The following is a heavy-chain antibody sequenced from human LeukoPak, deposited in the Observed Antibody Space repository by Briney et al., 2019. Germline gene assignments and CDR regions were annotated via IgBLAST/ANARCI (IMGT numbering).Heavy chain of an antibody. V-gene: IGHV4-59*01. CDR1: GGSISSYY. D-gene: IGHD6-13*01. CDR3: ARGEQQLGRYYYYGMDV. Sequence: SSETLSLTCTVSGGSISSYYWSWIRQPPGKGLEWIGYIYYSGSTNYNPSLKSRVTISVDTSKNQFSLKLSSVTAADTAVYYCARGEQQLGRYYYYGMDVWGQGTTVNVSS. J-gene: IGHJ6*02. CDR2: IYYSGST.